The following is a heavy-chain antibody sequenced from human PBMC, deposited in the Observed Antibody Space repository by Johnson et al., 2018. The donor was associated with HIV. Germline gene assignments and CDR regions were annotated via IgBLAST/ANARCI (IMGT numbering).Heavy chain of an antibody. CDR2: ISYDGSNK. J-gene: IGHJ3*02. V-gene: IGHV3-30*04. CDR1: GFTFSSYA. Sequence: VQLVESGGGVVQPGRSLRLSCAASGFTFSSYAMHWVRQAPGKGLEWVAVISYDGSNKYYADSVKGRFTISRDNSKNTLYLQMNSLRAEDTAVYSCARSSPFFPPPHIWGQGTMVTVSS. CDR3: ARSSPFFPPPHI.